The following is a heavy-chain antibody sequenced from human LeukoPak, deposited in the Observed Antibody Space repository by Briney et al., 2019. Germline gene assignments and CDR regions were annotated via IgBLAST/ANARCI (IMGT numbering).Heavy chain of an antibody. D-gene: IGHD3-9*01. CDR2: ISSRGDDM. V-gene: IGHV3-21*01. CDR1: GFTFSSYS. CDR3: ARAVEYNILTGYGNLY. Sequence: GGSLRLSCAASGFTFSSYSMNWVRQAPGKGLEWVSSISSRGDDMYYANSVKGRFTISRDNTKNSLYLQMNSPRAEDTAVYYCARAVEYNILTGYGNLYWGQGTLVTVSS. J-gene: IGHJ4*02.